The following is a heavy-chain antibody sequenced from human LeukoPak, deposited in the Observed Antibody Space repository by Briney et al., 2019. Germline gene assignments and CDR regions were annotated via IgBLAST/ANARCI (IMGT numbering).Heavy chain of an antibody. Sequence: GGSLRLSCAASGFIFSSYNMNWVRQAPGKGLEWVSSISSSSNYIYYADSVKGRFTISRDNAKSSLSLQMNSLSAEDTAVYYCARDGYNSANGIDVWGQGTMVTVS. CDR3: ARDGYNSANGIDV. V-gene: IGHV3-21*01. D-gene: IGHD1-1*01. J-gene: IGHJ3*01. CDR1: GFIFSSYN. CDR2: ISSSSNYI.